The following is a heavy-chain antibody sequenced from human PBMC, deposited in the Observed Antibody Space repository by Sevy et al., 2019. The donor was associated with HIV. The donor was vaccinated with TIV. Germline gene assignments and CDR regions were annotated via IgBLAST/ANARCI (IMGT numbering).Heavy chain of an antibody. CDR3: VKARVGYISSWYYFDY. CDR2: INNSGGTT. D-gene: IGHD6-13*01. CDR1: GFTVNTYA. J-gene: IGHJ4*02. Sequence: GGSLRLSCAVSGFTVNTYAMSWVRQAPGKGLEWVAVINNSGGTTDYADSVRGRFSISRDSPNGYLEMNSLRVEDTAVYYCVKARVGYISSWYYFDYWGQGTLVTVSS. V-gene: IGHV3-23*01.